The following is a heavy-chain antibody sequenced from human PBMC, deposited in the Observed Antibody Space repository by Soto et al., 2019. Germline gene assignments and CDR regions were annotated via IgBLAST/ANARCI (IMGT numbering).Heavy chain of an antibody. CDR1: GFTFSSYA. Sequence: GGSLRLSCAASGFTFSSYAMHWVRQAPGKGLEWVANMNEDGSVLHYVDSVKGRFIISRDNAKDSVYLQMNSLRAEDTAVYYCERDNDRKFDYWGQGTLVTVSS. CDR3: ERDNDRKFDY. CDR2: MNEDGSVL. D-gene: IGHD2-8*01. V-gene: IGHV3-7*03. J-gene: IGHJ4*02.